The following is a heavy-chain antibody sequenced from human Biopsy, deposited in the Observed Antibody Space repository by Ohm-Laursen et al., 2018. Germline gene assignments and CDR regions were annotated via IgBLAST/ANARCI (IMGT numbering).Heavy chain of an antibody. CDR1: GGSISSYY. CDR3: ARGGASDY. D-gene: IGHD4/OR15-4a*01. Sequence: GTLSLTCTVSGGSISSYYWSWIRQSPGKGLEWIGEINRSGGATYNPSLTRRVTMSIDTSNNQFSLKLSSVTAADAAIYYCARGGASDYWGRGTLVTVSS. J-gene: IGHJ4*02. V-gene: IGHV4-4*08. CDR2: INRSGGA.